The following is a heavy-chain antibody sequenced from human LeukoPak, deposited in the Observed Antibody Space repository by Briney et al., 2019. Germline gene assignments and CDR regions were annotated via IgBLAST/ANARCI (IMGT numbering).Heavy chain of an antibody. CDR3: AKDWAVATYLYYYMDV. CDR1: GFTFNRRG. V-gene: IGHV3-30*18. Sequence: GGSLRLSCATSGFTFNRRGMHWVRQAPGKGLEWVAVISFDGSNKYYADSVKGRFAISRDNSKNTLFLQMNSLRAEDTALYYCAKDWAVATYLYYYMDVWGQGTTVTVS. D-gene: IGHD6-19*01. CDR2: ISFDGSNK. J-gene: IGHJ6*03.